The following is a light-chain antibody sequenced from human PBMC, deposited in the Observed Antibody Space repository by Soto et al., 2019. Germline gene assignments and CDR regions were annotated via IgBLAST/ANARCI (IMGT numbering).Light chain of an antibody. CDR2: DAS. J-gene: IGKJ5*01. Sequence: EILLTQCPATLSFSPGERATLSCGASADVSSSYLAWYQQKPGQAPRLLIYDASNRATGIPARFSGTGSGTDFTLTINNLEPEDFAVYYCQQRSNWPTFGQRTRLEI. V-gene: IGKV3-11*01. CDR1: ADVSSSY. CDR3: QQRSNWPT.